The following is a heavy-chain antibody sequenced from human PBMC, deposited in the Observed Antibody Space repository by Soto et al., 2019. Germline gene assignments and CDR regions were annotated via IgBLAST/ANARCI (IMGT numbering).Heavy chain of an antibody. J-gene: IGHJ4*02. V-gene: IGHV4-39*01. CDR3: ARARSASGSLYFDY. CDR1: GGXISSSSYY. CDR2: IYYSGST. Sequence: SETLSLTCTVSGGXISSSSYYWGCIRQPPGKGLEWIGSIYYSGSTYYNPSLKSRVTISVDTSKNQFSLKLSSVTAADTAVYYCARARSASGSLYFDYWGQGTLVTVSS. D-gene: IGHD3-10*01.